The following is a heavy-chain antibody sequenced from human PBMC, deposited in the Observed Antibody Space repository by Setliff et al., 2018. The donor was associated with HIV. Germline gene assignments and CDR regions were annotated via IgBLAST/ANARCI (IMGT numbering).Heavy chain of an antibody. CDR3: ARDSYDSSGRNWFDP. V-gene: IGHV4-39*02. J-gene: IGHJ5*02. Sequence: PSETLSLTCTVSGDSISSSIYYWGWVRQPPGKGLEWIGGIYYTGSPFYNPSLKSRVTISVDTSNNQFSLKLSSVTAADTAVYYCARDSYDSSGRNWFDPWGQGTLVTVSS. D-gene: IGHD3-22*01. CDR1: GDSISSSIYY. CDR2: IYYTGSP.